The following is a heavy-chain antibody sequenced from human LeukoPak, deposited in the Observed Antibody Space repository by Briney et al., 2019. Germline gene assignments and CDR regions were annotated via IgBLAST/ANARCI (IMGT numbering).Heavy chain of an antibody. Sequence: GGSLRLSCAASGFTFSSYWMSWVRQAPGKGLEWVANIKQDGSEKYYVDSVKGRFTISRDNAKNSLYLQMNSLRAEDTAVYYCARATLGYCSSTSCYRGYFDYWGQGTLVTVSS. CDR1: GFTFSSYW. CDR2: IKQDGSEK. CDR3: ARATLGYCSSTSCYRGYFDY. D-gene: IGHD2-2*02. V-gene: IGHV3-7*01. J-gene: IGHJ4*02.